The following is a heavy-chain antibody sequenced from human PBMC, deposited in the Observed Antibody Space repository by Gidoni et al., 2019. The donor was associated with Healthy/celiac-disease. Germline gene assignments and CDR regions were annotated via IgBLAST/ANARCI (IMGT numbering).Heavy chain of an antibody. J-gene: IGHJ4*02. Sequence: QVQLQQWGAGLLKPSETLSLTCAVYGGSFSGYYCSWIRQPPGKGLEWIGEINHSGSTNYNPSLKSRVTISVDTPKNQFSLKLSSVTAADTAVYYCARGGTGLMVRAYSYWGQGTLVTVSS. D-gene: IGHD3-10*01. CDR1: GGSFSGYY. CDR3: ARGGTGLMVRAYSY. CDR2: INHSGST. V-gene: IGHV4-34*01.